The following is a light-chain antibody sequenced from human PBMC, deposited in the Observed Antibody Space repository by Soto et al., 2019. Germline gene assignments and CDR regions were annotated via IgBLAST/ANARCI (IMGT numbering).Light chain of an antibody. J-gene: IGKJ1*01. CDR3: QHYSNWPPWT. V-gene: IGKV3-15*01. CDR1: QSVSSN. Sequence: EIVMTQSPASLSVSPGERATLSCRASQSVSSNLAWYQQKPGQAPRRLIYGASTRDTGIPARFSGSGSGTEFTLTISSLQSEDFAVYYCQHYSNWPPWTFGQGTKVEIK. CDR2: GAS.